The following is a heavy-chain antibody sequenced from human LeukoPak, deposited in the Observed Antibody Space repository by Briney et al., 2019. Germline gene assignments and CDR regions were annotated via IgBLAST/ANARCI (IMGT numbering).Heavy chain of an antibody. CDR3: ARDLNDFWSGYYTPSAFDI. CDR1: GFTFSDYY. V-gene: IGHV3-11*01. CDR2: ISSSGSTI. J-gene: IGHJ3*02. D-gene: IGHD3-3*01. Sequence: GGSLRLSCAASGFTFSDYYMSWIRQAPGKGLEWVSYISSSGSTIYYADSVKGRFTISRDNAKNSLYLQMNSLRAEDTAVYYCARDLNDFWSGYYTPSAFDIWGQGTMVTVSS.